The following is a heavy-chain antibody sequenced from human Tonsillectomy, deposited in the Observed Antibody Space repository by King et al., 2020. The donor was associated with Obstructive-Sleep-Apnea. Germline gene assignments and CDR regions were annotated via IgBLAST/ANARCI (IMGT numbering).Heavy chain of an antibody. V-gene: IGHV3-23*04. D-gene: IGHD3-22*01. Sequence: QLVQSGGGLVQPGGSLRLSCAASGFTFSSYAMSWVRQAPGKGLEWVSAISGSGGSTYYADSVKGRFTISRDNSKNTLYLQMNRLKAEDTAVYYCAKDSPRYYYDSSGYYYANAFDIWGQGTMVTVSS. CDR2: ISGSGGST. CDR1: GFTFSSYA. CDR3: AKDSPRYYYDSSGYYYANAFDI. J-gene: IGHJ3*02.